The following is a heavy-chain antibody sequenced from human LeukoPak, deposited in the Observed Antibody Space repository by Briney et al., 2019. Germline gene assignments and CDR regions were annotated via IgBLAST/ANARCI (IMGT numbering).Heavy chain of an antibody. V-gene: IGHV4-59*01. CDR2: IYDSGST. CDR3: ARGSVTTYYFYGMDV. Sequence: SETLSLTCTVSGASISSYYWSWIRQPPGKGLEWIGYIYDSGSTNYNPSLKSRLTISVDTSNNQSSLKLSSVTAADTAAYYCARGSVTTYYFYGMDVWGKGTTVTVSS. D-gene: IGHD4-17*01. J-gene: IGHJ6*04. CDR1: GASISSYY.